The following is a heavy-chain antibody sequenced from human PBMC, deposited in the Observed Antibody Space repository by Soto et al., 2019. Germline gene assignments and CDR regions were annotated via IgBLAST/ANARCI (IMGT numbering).Heavy chain of an antibody. D-gene: IGHD4-17*01. Sequence: QVTLVQSGAEAKKTGPSVKVSCQTSGGTFSTFGITWVRQAPGQGLEWMGGIIPFFGTAEYSQKFEDRITITADESTNTVYMDLRSLTSEATAIYYCARTAPMDAGDKSDYDCWGQGALVTVSS. V-gene: IGHV1-69*01. CDR2: IIPFFGTA. J-gene: IGHJ4*02. CDR3: ARTAPMDAGDKSDYDC. CDR1: GGTFSTFG.